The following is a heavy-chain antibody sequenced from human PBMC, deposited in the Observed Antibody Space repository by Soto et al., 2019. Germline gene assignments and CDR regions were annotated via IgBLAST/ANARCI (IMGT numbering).Heavy chain of an antibody. CDR3: ARDRPHSAFDP. CDR1: GFSLGNFW. V-gene: IGHV3-74*03. D-gene: IGHD5-18*01. Sequence: XASLRLSCAASGFSLGNFWMHWVRQAPGKGLVWVSFINNDGSDTTYADSVKGRFTISRDNAKNTLYLQMNSLRAEDTAVYYCARDRPHSAFDPWGQGTLVTVSS. CDR2: INNDGSDT. J-gene: IGHJ5*02.